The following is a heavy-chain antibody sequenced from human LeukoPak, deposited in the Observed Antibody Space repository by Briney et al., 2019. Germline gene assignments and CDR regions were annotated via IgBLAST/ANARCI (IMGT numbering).Heavy chain of an antibody. CDR1: GYTFTDYT. Sequence: ASVKVSCEASGYTFTDYTMHWLRQAPGQRLDWMGWINGGSGNTKYSPEFQGRVTITRDTSASTAYMELSSLRSEDTAVYYCANPRYDRSGYYYVDWGQGTLVTVSS. CDR3: ANPRYDRSGYYYVD. D-gene: IGHD3-22*01. V-gene: IGHV1-3*01. J-gene: IGHJ4*02. CDR2: INGGSGNT.